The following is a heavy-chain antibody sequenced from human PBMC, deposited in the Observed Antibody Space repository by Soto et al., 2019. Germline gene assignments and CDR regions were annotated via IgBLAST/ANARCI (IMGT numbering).Heavy chain of an antibody. CDR1: GYTFTSYG. J-gene: IGHJ5*02. CDR3: ARQSSGYDGRGNWFDP. V-gene: IGHV1-18*01. Sequence: ASVKVSCKASGYTFTSYGISWVRQAPGQGLEWIGWISAYNGNTNYAQKLQGRVTMTTDTSTSTAYLQWSSLKASDTAMYYCARQSSGYDGRGNWFDPWGQGTLVTVSS. D-gene: IGHD5-12*01. CDR2: ISAYNGNT.